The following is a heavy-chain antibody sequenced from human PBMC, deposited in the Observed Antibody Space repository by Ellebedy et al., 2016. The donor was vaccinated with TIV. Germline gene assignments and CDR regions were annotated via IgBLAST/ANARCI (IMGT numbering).Heavy chain of an antibody. CDR1: GFTVGTYG. Sequence: GESLKISXAASGFTVGTYGMHWVRQAPGKGLEWVAFLSHDGSKEYYGDSVKGRFTISRDNSTNSLYLQVNRLRTEDTAIYYCATAPTAEKFFDYWGQGTLVTVSS. CDR2: LSHDGSKE. CDR3: ATAPTAEKFFDY. J-gene: IGHJ4*02. D-gene: IGHD1-14*01. V-gene: IGHV3-30*03.